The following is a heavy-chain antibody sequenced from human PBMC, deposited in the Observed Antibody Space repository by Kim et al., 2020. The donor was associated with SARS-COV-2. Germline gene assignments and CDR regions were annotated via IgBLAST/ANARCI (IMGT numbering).Heavy chain of an antibody. CDR1: GFTFSSYG. CDR3: ARDPGSTASHPIYYYYYMDV. V-gene: IGHV3-33*01. CDR2: IWYDGSNK. D-gene: IGHD2-2*01. J-gene: IGHJ6*03. Sequence: GGSLRLSCAASGFTFSSYGMHWVRQAPGKGLEWVAVIWYDGSNKYYADSVKGRFTISRDNSKNTLYLQMNSLRAEDTAVYYCARDPGSTASHPIYYYYYMDVWGKGTTVTVSS.